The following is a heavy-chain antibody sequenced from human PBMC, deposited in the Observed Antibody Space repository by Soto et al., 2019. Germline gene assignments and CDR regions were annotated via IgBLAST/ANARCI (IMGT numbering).Heavy chain of an antibody. J-gene: IGHJ4*02. V-gene: IGHV4-59*01. Sequence: SYTLSLTCSVAGGCISGSYWSWIRQSPGKGLEWLGYVYYTGSTNYSPSLRSRVSISVDTSKNEFSLRLSSVTAADTAVYFCARSVAVPGAHIDYWGQGTQVTVS. CDR1: GGCISGSY. CDR2: VYYTGST. CDR3: ARSVAVPGAHIDY. D-gene: IGHD6-19*01.